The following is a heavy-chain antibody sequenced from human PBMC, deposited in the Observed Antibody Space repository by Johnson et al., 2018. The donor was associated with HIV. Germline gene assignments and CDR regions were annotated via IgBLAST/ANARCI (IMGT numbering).Heavy chain of an antibody. CDR1: GFTFSDHY. CDR2: SRNKANTYTT. J-gene: IGHJ3*02. D-gene: IGHD2-21*01. CDR3: SRDGYSGGFDI. Sequence: EQLVESGGGLVQPGGSLRLSCEASGFTFSDHYMDWVRQAPGKGLEWVGRSRNKANTYTTEYAVSVKGRFTISRDDSKNSLYLQMNSLKTEDTAVYYCSRDGYSGGFDIWGQGTMVTVSS. V-gene: IGHV3-72*01.